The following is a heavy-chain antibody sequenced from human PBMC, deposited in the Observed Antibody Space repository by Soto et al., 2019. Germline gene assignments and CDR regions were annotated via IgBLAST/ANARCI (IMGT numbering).Heavy chain of an antibody. CDR2: INHSGST. Sequence: QVQLQQWGAGLLKPSETLSLTCAVYGGSFSGYYWSWIRQPPGKGLEWIGEINHSGSTNYNPSLKSRVTISVDTSKNQFSLKLSSVTAADTAVYYCARTGPKYCSSTSCVGYSSSWYWGIKEEEWFDPWGQGTLVTVSS. CDR1: GGSFSGYY. J-gene: IGHJ5*02. CDR3: ARTGPKYCSSTSCVGYSSSWYWGIKEEEWFDP. V-gene: IGHV4-34*01. D-gene: IGHD2-2*01.